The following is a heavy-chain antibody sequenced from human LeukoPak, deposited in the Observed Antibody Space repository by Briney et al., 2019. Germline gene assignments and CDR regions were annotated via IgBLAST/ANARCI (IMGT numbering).Heavy chain of an antibody. CDR2: ISSSGSTI. Sequence: GGSLRLSCAASGFPFSSYEMNWVRQAPGKGLEWVSYISSSGSTIYYADSVKGRFTISRDNAKNSLYLQMNSLRGEDTAVYYCARGGGSYGYYYYYYMGVWGKGTTVTISS. D-gene: IGHD1-26*01. CDR1: GFPFSSYE. V-gene: IGHV3-48*03. CDR3: ARGGGSYGYYYYYYMGV. J-gene: IGHJ6*03.